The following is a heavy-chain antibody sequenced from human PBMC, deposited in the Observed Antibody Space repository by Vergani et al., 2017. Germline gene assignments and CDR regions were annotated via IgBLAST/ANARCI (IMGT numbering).Heavy chain of an antibody. V-gene: IGHV3-33*05. D-gene: IGHD2-15*01. CDR1: GFTFSSYG. CDR3: AKHHVVVVAAPVYNWFDP. CDR2: ISYDGSNK. Sequence: QVQLVESGGGVVQPGRSLRLSCTSSGFTFSSYGMHWVRQAPGKGLEWVAVISYDGSNKYYADSVKGRFTISRDNSKNTLYLQMNSLRAEDTAVYYCAKHHVVVVAAPVYNWFDPWGQGTLVTVSS. J-gene: IGHJ5*02.